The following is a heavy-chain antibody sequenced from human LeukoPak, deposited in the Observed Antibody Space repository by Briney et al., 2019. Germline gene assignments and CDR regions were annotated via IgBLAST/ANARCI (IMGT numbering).Heavy chain of an antibody. CDR2: ISAYNGNT. CDR3: ARDSCSGGSCYPGV. Sequence: ASVKVSCKASGDTLTSYGISWVRQDPGQGLEWMGWISAYNGNTNYAQKFQGRVTITTDESTSTAYMELSSLRSEDTAVYYCARDSCSGGSCYPGVWGQGTLVTVSS. CDR1: GDTLTSYG. J-gene: IGHJ4*02. V-gene: IGHV1-18*01. D-gene: IGHD2-15*01.